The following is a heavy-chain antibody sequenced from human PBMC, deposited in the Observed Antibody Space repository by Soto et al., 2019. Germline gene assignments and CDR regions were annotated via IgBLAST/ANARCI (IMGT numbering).Heavy chain of an antibody. V-gene: IGHV2-5*01. Sequence: QITLKESGPTLVKPTQTLTLTCTFSGFSLNTGGVGVGWIRQPPGKALEWLALIYWNEDKRYSPSLKSTLTITQDTSKNQVVLTMTNMDPVDTATYYCSHRGYGDYPRDNWFDPWGQGTLVTVSS. CDR1: GFSLNTGGVG. CDR3: SHRGYGDYPRDNWFDP. CDR2: IYWNEDK. D-gene: IGHD4-17*01. J-gene: IGHJ5*02.